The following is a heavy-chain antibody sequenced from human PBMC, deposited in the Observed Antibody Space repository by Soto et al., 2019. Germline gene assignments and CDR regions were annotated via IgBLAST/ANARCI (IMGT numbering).Heavy chain of an antibody. CDR3: ARGEYSSSSSQLKAPLDVEDY. CDR1: GYTFTIYY. D-gene: IGHD6-6*01. J-gene: IGHJ4*02. Sequence: GASVKVSCKASGYTFTIYYMHWVRQAPGQGLEWMGIINPSGGSTSYAQKFQGRVTMTRDTSTSTVYMELSSLRSEDTAVYYCARGEYSSSSSQLKAPLDVEDYWGQGTLVTVS. V-gene: IGHV1-46*01. CDR2: INPSGGST.